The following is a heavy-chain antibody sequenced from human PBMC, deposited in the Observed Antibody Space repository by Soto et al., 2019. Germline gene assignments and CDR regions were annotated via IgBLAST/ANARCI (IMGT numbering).Heavy chain of an antibody. CDR1: GGSISSGYY. Sequence: LSLTCSVSGGSISSGYYWTWIRQHPGKGLEWIGYIYYSGNTYYNPSLKSRVTISVDTSKNQFSLKLSSVTAADTAVYYCASTDYVAYYMDVWGQGTTVTVSS. CDR3: ASTDYVAYYMDV. J-gene: IGHJ6*03. V-gene: IGHV4-31*03. D-gene: IGHD3-10*02. CDR2: IYYSGNT.